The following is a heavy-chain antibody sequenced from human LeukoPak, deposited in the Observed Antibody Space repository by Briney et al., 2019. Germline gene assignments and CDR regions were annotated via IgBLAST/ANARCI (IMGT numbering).Heavy chain of an antibody. D-gene: IGHD2-2*01. CDR3: AIHYTEDIVVGPAASPETRNNWFDP. Sequence: SQTLSLTCTVSGDSISSGDYYRSWIRQPAGKGLEWIGRISSSGSTNYNPSLKSRVTISVDTSKNQFSLKLRSVTAADTALYYCAIHYTEDIVVGPAASPETRNNWFDPWGQGTLVTVSS. CDR2: ISSSGST. V-gene: IGHV4-61*02. CDR1: GDSISSGDYY. J-gene: IGHJ5*02.